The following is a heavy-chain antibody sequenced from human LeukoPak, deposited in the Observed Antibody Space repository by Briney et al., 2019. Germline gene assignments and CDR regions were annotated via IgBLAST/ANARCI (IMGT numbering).Heavy chain of an antibody. D-gene: IGHD1-26*01. J-gene: IGHJ4*02. CDR2: IYYSGST. Sequence: SETLSLTCTVSGGSISSGGYYRSWIRQHPGKGLEWIGYIYYSGSTYYNPSLKSRVTISVDTSKNQFSLKLSSVTAADTAVYYCARGRGSVGATKGLDYWGQGTLVTVSS. CDR3: ARGRGSVGATKGLDY. V-gene: IGHV4-31*03. CDR1: GGSISSGGYY.